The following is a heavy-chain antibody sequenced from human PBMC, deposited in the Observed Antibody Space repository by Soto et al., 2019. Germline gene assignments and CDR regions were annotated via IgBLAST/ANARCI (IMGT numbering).Heavy chain of an antibody. V-gene: IGHV1-18*01. Sequence: ASVKVSCKASGYTFTSYGISWVRQAPGQGLEWMGWISAYNANTNYAQKLQGRVNMTTDTSTSTSYMELRSLRSDDTAVYFCARERLGATGDYSGQRTLLTVSS. J-gene: IGHJ4*02. CDR1: GYTFTSYG. CDR2: ISAYNANT. CDR3: ARERLGATGDY. D-gene: IGHD1-26*01.